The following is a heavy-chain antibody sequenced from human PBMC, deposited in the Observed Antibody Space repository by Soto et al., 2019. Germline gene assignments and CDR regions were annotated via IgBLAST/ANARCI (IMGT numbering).Heavy chain of an antibody. J-gene: IGHJ6*02. Sequence: QVQLVQSGAEVKKPGSSVKVSCKASGGTFSSYAISWVRQAPGQGLEWMGGIIPISETTNYAQKFQGRVTITADESKSTAYIELSSLRSEDTAVYYCARSQGSSTSLEIYYYYYYGMDGWGQGSTVTVSS. CDR1: GGTFSSYA. CDR3: ARSQGSSTSLEIYYYYYYGMDG. V-gene: IGHV1-69*01. D-gene: IGHD2-2*01. CDR2: IIPISETT.